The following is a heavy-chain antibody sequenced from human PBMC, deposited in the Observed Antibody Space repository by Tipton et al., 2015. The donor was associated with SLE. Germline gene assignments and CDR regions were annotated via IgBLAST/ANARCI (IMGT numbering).Heavy chain of an antibody. CDR3: ARYGGGSWSLPNWFDP. CDR1: GGSISSYY. D-gene: IGHD6-13*01. V-gene: IGHV4-59*08. J-gene: IGHJ5*02. Sequence: TLSLTCTVSGGSISSYYWSWIRQPPGKGLEWIGYMHYSGSTNYNPPLKSRVTISEDTSRNQFSLKLSSVTAADTAVYYCARYGGGSWSLPNWFDPWGQGILVTVSS. CDR2: MHYSGST.